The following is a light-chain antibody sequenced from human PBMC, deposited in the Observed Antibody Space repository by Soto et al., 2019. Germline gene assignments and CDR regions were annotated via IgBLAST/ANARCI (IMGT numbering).Light chain of an antibody. CDR2: AAS. Sequence: DIQLTQSPSFLSASVGDRVTITCRASQGLRSYLAWYQQKPGKAPKLPIYAASTLQRGVPSRFSGTGSGTDFTLTISSLQPEDLAPSDGQQLNSYPITFGQGTRLEI. CDR3: QQLNSYPIT. V-gene: IGKV1-9*01. J-gene: IGKJ5*01. CDR1: QGLRSY.